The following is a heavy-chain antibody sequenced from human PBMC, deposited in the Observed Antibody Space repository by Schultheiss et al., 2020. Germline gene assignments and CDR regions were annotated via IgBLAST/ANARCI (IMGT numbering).Heavy chain of an antibody. CDR3: ATVHGAGQH. CDR1: GYTFTSYG. V-gene: IGHV1-69*04. J-gene: IGHJ1*01. CDR2: IIPILGIA. Sequence: SVKVSCKASGYTFTSYGISWVRQAPGQGLEWMGRIIPILGIANYAQKFQGRVTITADKSTSTAYMELSSLRSEDTALYYCATVHGAGQHWGQGTLVTVSS. D-gene: IGHD1-1*01.